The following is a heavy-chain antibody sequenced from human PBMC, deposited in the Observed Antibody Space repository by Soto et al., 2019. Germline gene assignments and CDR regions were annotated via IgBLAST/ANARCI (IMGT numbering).Heavy chain of an antibody. J-gene: IGHJ5*02. CDR3: ARDLVAEAATPPNWFDP. CDR1: GGSVSSNSYS. CDR2: IYSTENT. V-gene: IGHV4-39*02. D-gene: IGHD2-15*01. Sequence: PSETLSLTCTVSGGSVSSNSYSWGWIRQSPGKGLEWIGIIYSTENTYYHPSLLSRVTISADTSMNEFSLRLSSVTAADTAVYYCARDLVAEAATPPNWFDPWGQGTLVTVSS.